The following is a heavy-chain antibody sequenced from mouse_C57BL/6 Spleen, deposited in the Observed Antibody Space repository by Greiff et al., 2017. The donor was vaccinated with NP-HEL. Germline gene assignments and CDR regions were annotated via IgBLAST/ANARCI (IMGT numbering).Heavy chain of an antibody. Sequence: VQLQQPGAELVRPGSSVKLSCKASGYTFTSSWMDLLKQRPGQCLEWIGNISPSDSDTHYNQKFKDKATLTVDKSSSTAYMQLSSLTSEDSAVYYCATDYEEYFDVWGTGTTVTVSS. CDR2: ISPSDSDT. J-gene: IGHJ1*03. D-gene: IGHD2-4*01. V-gene: IGHV1-61*01. CDR3: ATDYEEYFDV. CDR1: GYTFTSSW.